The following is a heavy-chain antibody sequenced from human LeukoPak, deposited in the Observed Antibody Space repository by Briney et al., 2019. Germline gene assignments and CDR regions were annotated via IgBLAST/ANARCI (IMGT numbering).Heavy chain of an antibody. D-gene: IGHD3-10*01. J-gene: IGHJ4*02. CDR2: IYHNGNT. CDR1: GDSIGSSPYF. V-gene: IGHV4-39*01. Sequence: SETLSLTCTVSGDSIGSSPYFWGWIRQPPGKGLEWIGSIYHNGNTYNNPSLKSRITISVDTSKNRFSLKLSSVTAADTAVYYCARRGYGSGSFNRYYFDYWGQGTLVTVSS. CDR3: ARRGYGSGSFNRYYFDY.